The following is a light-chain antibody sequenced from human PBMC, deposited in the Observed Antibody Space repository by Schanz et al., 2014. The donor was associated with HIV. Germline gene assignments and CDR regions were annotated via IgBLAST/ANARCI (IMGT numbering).Light chain of an antibody. CDR1: SSDVGYYND. CDR2: EVN. Sequence: QSALTQPPSASGSPGQSVTISCTGTSSDVGYYNDVSWYQQHPDKAPKLLIYEVNRRPSGVPDRFSGSKSGNTASLTVSGLQVDDEADYYCSSYTSSSTWVFGGGTKLTVL. J-gene: IGLJ3*02. CDR3: SSYTSSSTWV. V-gene: IGLV2-8*01.